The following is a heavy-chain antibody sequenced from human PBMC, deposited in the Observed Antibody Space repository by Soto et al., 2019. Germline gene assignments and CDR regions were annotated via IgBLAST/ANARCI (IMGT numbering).Heavy chain of an antibody. CDR3: ARDQPLTGYSYGYFDY. D-gene: IGHD5-18*01. J-gene: IGHJ4*02. CDR2: IYYSGST. Sequence: SETLSLTCTVSGGSISSGGYYWSWIRQHPGKGLEWIGYIYYSGSTYYNPSLKSRVTISVDTSKNQFSLKLSSVTAADTAVYYCARDQPLTGYSYGYFDYWGQGTLVTVSS. V-gene: IGHV4-31*03. CDR1: GGSISSGGYY.